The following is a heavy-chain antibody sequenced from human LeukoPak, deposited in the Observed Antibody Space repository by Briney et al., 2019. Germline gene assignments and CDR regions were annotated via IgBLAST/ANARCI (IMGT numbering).Heavy chain of an antibody. CDR1: GGSISSYY. CDR3: AREYSSSWYSPYYFDY. D-gene: IGHD6-13*01. J-gene: IGHJ4*02. CDR2: IYYSGST. V-gene: IGHV4-59*01. Sequence: SETLSLTCTVSGGSISSYYWSWIRQPPGKGLEWIGYIYYSGSTNYKPSLKSRVTISVVTSKNQFSLKLSSVTAADTAVYYCAREYSSSWYSPYYFDYWGQGTLVTVSS.